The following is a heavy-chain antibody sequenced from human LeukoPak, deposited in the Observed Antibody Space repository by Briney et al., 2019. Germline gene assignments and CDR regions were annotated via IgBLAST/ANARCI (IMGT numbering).Heavy chain of an antibody. V-gene: IGHV3-53*01. J-gene: IGHJ4*02. D-gene: IGHD6-19*01. CDR3: ARGMAVAVPFDY. Sequence: PGGSLRLSCAASGFTVSSNYMSWVRQAPGKGLEWVSVIYSGGSTYYADSVKGRFTISRDNSKNTQYLQMNSLRAEDTAVYYCARGMAVAVPFDYWGQGTLVSVSS. CDR1: GFTVSSNY. CDR2: IYSGGST.